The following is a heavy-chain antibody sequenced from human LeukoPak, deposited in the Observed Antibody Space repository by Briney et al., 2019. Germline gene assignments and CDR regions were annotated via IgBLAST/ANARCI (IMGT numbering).Heavy chain of an antibody. Sequence: SETLSLTCAVYGGSFSGYYWSWIRQPPGKGLEWIGEINHSGSTNYNPSLKSRVTISVDTSKNQFSLKLSSVTAADTAVYYCARGSLNWNPYYFDYWGQGTLVTVPS. J-gene: IGHJ4*02. D-gene: IGHD1-1*01. CDR3: ARGSLNWNPYYFDY. CDR1: GGSFSGYY. CDR2: INHSGST. V-gene: IGHV4-34*01.